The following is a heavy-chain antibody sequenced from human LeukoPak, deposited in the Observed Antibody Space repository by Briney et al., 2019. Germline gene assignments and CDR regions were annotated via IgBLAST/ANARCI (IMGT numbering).Heavy chain of an antibody. CDR2: LSGSGDST. Sequence: GGSLRLSCAASGFTFSSYAMSWVRQAPGKGREWVSALSGSGDSTYYADSVKGRFTISRDNSKNTLYLQMTSLRAEDAAVYYCARDGGPIVVVPAAESYYFDYWGQGTLVTVSS. D-gene: IGHD2-2*01. V-gene: IGHV3-23*01. J-gene: IGHJ4*02. CDR3: ARDGGPIVVVPAAESYYFDY. CDR1: GFTFSSYA.